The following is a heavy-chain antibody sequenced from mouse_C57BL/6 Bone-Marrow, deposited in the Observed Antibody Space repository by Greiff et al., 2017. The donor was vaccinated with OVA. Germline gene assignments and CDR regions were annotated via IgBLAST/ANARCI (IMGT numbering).Heavy chain of an antibody. Sequence: QVQLQESGAELVKPGASVTLSCKASGYTFTSYWMHWVKQSPGRGLEWIGRIDPYSGGTKYNQKFKSKATLTVDKPSSKPYMQLSSLTSEDSAVYYCARGYPAWFAYWGQGTLVTVSA. J-gene: IGHJ3*01. CDR2: IDPYSGGT. D-gene: IGHD2-14*01. CDR3: ARGYPAWFAY. CDR1: GYTFTSYW. V-gene: IGHV1-72*01.